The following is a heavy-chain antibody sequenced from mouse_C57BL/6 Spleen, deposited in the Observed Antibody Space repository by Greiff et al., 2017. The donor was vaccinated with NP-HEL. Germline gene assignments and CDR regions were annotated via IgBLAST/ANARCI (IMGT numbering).Heavy chain of an antibody. CDR3: ARPGTMVTSYDFDY. D-gene: IGHD2-2*01. CDR1: GYTFTSSW. J-gene: IGHJ2*01. CDR2: IDPSDSYT. Sequence: QVQLQQPGAELVMPGASVKLSCKASGYTFTSSWLHWVKQRPGQGLEWIGEIDPSDSYTNYNQKFKGKSTLTVDKSSSTAYMQLSSLTSEDSAVYYCARPGTMVTSYDFDYWGQGTTLTVSS. V-gene: IGHV1-69*01.